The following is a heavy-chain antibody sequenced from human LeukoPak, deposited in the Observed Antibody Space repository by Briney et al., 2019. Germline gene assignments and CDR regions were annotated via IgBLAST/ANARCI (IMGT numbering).Heavy chain of an antibody. V-gene: IGHV4-59*01. CDR2: AYYIENT. CDR1: GGSISSYY. D-gene: IGHD3-10*01. Sequence: SEALSLTCTVSGGSISSYYWNWIRQPPGKGLEWIGYAYYIENTKYNPSLKSRVTISADTSKNQFSLKLSSVTAADTAVYYCAREYEYGYFDSWGQGTLVTVSS. CDR3: AREYEYGYFDS. J-gene: IGHJ4*02.